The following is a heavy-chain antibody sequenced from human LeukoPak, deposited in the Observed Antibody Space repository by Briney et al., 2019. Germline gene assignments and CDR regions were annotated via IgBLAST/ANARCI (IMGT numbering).Heavy chain of an antibody. CDR2: INSDGSST. CDR1: GFTFSSYW. CDR3: ARDDYGDFDY. V-gene: IGHV3-74*01. Sequence: PGGSLRLSCAASGFTFSSYWMHWVRQAPGKGRVWVSRINSDGSSTSYADSVKGRFTISRDNAENTLYLQMNSLRAEDTAVYYCARDDYGDFDYWGQGTLVTVSS. D-gene: IGHD4-17*01. J-gene: IGHJ4*02.